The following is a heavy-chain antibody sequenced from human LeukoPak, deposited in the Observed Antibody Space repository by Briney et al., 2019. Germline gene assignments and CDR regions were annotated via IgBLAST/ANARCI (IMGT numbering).Heavy chain of an antibody. CDR2: ISHSGST. CDR3: ARDRSGWYSGTRGWFDP. CDR1: GYSISIAFY. J-gene: IGHJ5*02. D-gene: IGHD6-19*01. V-gene: IGHV4-38-2*02. Sequence: SETLSLTCTVSGYSISIAFYWGWIRQPPGKGLEWIGSISHSGSTYYNTSLKSRVTISVDTSKNQFSLKLSSVTAADTAVYYCARDRSGWYSGTRGWFDPWGQGTLVTVSS.